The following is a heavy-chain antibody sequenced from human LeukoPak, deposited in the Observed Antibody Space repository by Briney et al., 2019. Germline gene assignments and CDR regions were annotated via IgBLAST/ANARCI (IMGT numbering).Heavy chain of an antibody. D-gene: IGHD3-9*01. CDR2: IYYSGST. CDR3: ARVRKGYFDWLLFDY. J-gene: IGHJ4*02. CDR1: GASISSYY. Sequence: SETLSLTCTVSGASISSYYWSWIRQPPGKGLEWIGYIYYSGSTNYNPSLKSRVTISVDTSKNQFSLKLSSVTAADTAVYYCARVRKGYFDWLLFDYWGQGTLVTVSS. V-gene: IGHV4-59*01.